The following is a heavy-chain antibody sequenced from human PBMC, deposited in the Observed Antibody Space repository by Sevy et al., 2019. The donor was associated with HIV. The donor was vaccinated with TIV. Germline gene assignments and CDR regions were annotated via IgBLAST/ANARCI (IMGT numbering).Heavy chain of an antibody. CDR1: GYTLTELS. V-gene: IGHV1-24*01. D-gene: IGHD4-17*01. Sequence: ASVKVSCKVSGYTLTELSMHWVRQAPGKGLEWMGSFDTEDGETLYAQKFQGRVIMTEDTSTDTAYMELSSLRSEDTAVYYCATNTDYGDSDYWGQGTLVTVSS. CDR2: FDTEDGET. CDR3: ATNTDYGDSDY. J-gene: IGHJ4*02.